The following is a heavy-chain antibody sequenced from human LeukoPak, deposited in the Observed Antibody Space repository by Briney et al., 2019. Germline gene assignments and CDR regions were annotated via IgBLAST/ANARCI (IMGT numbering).Heavy chain of an antibody. D-gene: IGHD4-17*01. V-gene: IGHV3-30*03. CDR3: ARDWLLTTVTTPSY. CDR1: GFTFSSYG. CDR2: ISYDGSNK. Sequence: QPGRSLRLSCAASGFTFSSYGMHWVRQAPGKGLEWVAVISYDGSNKYYADSVKGRFTISRDNSKNTLYLQMNSLRAEDTAVYYCARDWLLTTVTTPSYWGQGTLVTVSS. J-gene: IGHJ4*02.